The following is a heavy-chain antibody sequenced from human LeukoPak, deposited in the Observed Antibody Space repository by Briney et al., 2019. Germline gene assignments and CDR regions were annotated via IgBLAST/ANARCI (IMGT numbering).Heavy chain of an antibody. CDR3: ARSIGLTGGGVDV. CDR2: ITNGGGTI. D-gene: IGHD3-9*01. CDR1: GFTFSDYN. Sequence: GGSLRLSCAASGFTFSDYNMNWVRQAPGKGLEWVSYITNGGGTIHHADSVKGRFTISRDNAKKTLYLQINSLRAEDTAVYYCARSIGLTGGGVDVWGQGTTVTVSS. V-gene: IGHV3-11*01. J-gene: IGHJ6*02.